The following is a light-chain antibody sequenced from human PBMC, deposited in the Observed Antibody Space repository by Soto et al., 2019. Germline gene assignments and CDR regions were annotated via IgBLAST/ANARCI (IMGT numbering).Light chain of an antibody. V-gene: IGKV3-20*01. Sequence: EIVLTQSPDTLSLSPGERATLSCRTSQSVSSSYLAWYQQRPGQAPRLLIYGGSIRATDIPDRFSGSGSGTDFTLTISGLEPEDFAVYFCQCQQFKISPAYTFGQGTKLEIK. CDR3: QCQQFKISPAYT. CDR2: GGS. J-gene: IGKJ2*01. CDR1: QSVSSSY.